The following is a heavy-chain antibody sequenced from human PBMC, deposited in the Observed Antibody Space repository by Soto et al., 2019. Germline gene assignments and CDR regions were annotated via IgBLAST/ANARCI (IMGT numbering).Heavy chain of an antibody. J-gene: IGHJ4*02. CDR3: ARDSYCSGCSCYPDY. Sequence: QVQLVESGGGVVQPGRSLRLSCAASGFTFSSYGMHWVRQAPGKGLEWVAVIWYDGSNKYYADSVKGRFTISRDNSKNTLYLQMNRLRAEDTAVYYCARDSYCSGCSCYPDYWGQGTLVTVSS. CDR2: IWYDGSNK. D-gene: IGHD2-15*01. V-gene: IGHV3-33*01. CDR1: GFTFSSYG.